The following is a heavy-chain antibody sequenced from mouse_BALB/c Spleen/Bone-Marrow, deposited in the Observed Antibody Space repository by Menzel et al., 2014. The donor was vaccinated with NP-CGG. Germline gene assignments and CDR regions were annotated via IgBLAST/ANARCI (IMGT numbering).Heavy chain of an antibody. V-gene: IGHV7-3*02. D-gene: IGHD2-1*01. Sequence: EVQGVESGGGLVQPGGSLRLSCEASGFTSIDYYMTWVRQPPGKALEWLGFIRNRANGYTTEYSASVKGRFTISRDISQSIFHLQMNTQRAEDSATYYCARETGYAYGNFAMDYWGQGTSVTVSS. J-gene: IGHJ4*01. CDR2: IRNRANGYTT. CDR1: GFTSIDYY. CDR3: ARETGYAYGNFAMDY.